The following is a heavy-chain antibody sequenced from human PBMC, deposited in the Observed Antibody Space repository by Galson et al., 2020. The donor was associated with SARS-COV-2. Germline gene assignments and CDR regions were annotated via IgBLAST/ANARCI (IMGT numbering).Heavy chain of an antibody. CDR2: IIPIFGTA. CDR3: ARGFDYYDSSGHRYYYGMDV. V-gene: IGHV1-69*13. Sequence: SVKVSCKASGGTFSSYAISWVRQAPGQGLEWMGGIIPIFGTANYAQKFQGRVTITADESTSTAYMELSSLRSEDTAVYYCARGFDYYDSSGHRYYYGMDVWGQGTTVTFSS. J-gene: IGHJ6*02. CDR1: GGTFSSYA. D-gene: IGHD3-22*01.